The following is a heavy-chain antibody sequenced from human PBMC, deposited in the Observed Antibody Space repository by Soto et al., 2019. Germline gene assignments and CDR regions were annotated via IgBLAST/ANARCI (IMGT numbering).Heavy chain of an antibody. CDR1: GGSISSGSHY. J-gene: IGHJ5*02. CDR2: IYYTGST. D-gene: IGHD3-10*01. Sequence: PSETLSLTCTVSGGSISSGSHYGGWIRQPPGKGLEWIGCIYYTGSTYYNMSLKSRVTISVDTSKNQFSLKLHSVTAADTAVYYCAMSGLEERRDSKWFDPWGQGTLGTVS. CDR3: AMSGLEERRDSKWFDP. V-gene: IGHV4-39*01.